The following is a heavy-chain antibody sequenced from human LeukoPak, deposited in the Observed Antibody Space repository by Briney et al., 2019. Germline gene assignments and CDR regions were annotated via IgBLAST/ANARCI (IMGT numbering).Heavy chain of an antibody. J-gene: IGHJ4*02. D-gene: IGHD1-26*01. Sequence: GGSLRLSCAASGFTFSSYAMSWVRQAPGKGLEWVAIISYDGSNEYFADSVKGRFTISRDNSKSTLYLQMNSLRDEDTAVYYCAREAVGAIYFDYWGQGTLVTVSS. CDR1: GFTFSSYA. CDR3: AREAVGAIYFDY. V-gene: IGHV3-30*04. CDR2: ISYDGSNE.